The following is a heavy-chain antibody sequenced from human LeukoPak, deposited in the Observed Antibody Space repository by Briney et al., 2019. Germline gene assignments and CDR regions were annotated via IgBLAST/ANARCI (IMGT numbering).Heavy chain of an antibody. J-gene: IGHJ6*02. CDR2: INHSGST. CDR3: ARAMNRGTYYYYGMDV. Sequence: PSETLSLTCAVYGGSFSGYYWSWIRQPRGKGLEWMGEINHSGSTNYNPSLKSRVTISVDTSKNQFSLKLSSVTAADTAVYYCARAMNRGTYYYYGMDVWGQGTTVTVSS. CDR1: GGSFSGYY. V-gene: IGHV4-34*01. D-gene: IGHD3-22*01.